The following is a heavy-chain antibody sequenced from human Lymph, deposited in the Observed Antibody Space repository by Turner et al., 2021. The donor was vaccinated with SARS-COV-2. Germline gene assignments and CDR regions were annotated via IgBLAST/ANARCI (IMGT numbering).Heavy chain of an antibody. CDR1: VFTVSSNY. CDR3: ARVLPFGDYFDY. J-gene: IGHJ4*02. Sequence: EVQLVESGGGLIQPGGSLRPSGAASVFTVSSNYMSWVRQAPGKGREWVSVIYSGGSTYYADSVKGRFTISRDNSKNTLYLQMNSLRAEDTAVYYCARVLPFGDYFDYWGQGTLVTVSS. V-gene: IGHV3-53*01. CDR2: IYSGGST. D-gene: IGHD3-10*01.